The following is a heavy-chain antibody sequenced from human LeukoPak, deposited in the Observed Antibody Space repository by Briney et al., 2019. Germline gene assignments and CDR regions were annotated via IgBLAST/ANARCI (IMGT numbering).Heavy chain of an antibody. J-gene: IGHJ4*02. CDR1: GGSISSYY. D-gene: IGHD2-2*01. Sequence: SETLSLTCTVSGGSISSYYWSWIRQPPGKGLEWIGYIYYSGSTNYNPSLKSRVTISVDTSKNQFSLKLSSVTAADTAVYCCARQGGPAARILDYWGQGTLVTVSS. CDR3: ARQGGPAARILDY. CDR2: IYYSGST. V-gene: IGHV4-59*08.